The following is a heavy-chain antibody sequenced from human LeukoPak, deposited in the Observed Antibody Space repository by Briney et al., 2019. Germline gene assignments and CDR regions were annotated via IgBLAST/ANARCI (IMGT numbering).Heavy chain of an antibody. CDR3: ARFQAIVVVTPWDAFDI. CDR2: IIPIFGTA. CDR1: GGTFSSYA. D-gene: IGHD3-22*01. V-gene: IGHV1-69*13. Sequence: SVKVSCKASGGTFSSYAISWVRQAPGQGLEWMGGIIPIFGTANYAQKFQGRVTITADESTSTAYMELSSLRSEDTAVYYCARFQAIVVVTPWDAFDIWGQGAMVTVSS. J-gene: IGHJ3*02.